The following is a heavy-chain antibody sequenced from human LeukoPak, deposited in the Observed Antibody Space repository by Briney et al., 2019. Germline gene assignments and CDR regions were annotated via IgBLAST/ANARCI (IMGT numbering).Heavy chain of an antibody. Sequence: PGGSLRVSCAASGFTFSSYAMHWVRQAPGKGLEWVAVISYDGSNKYYADSVKGRFTISRDNSKNTLYLQMNSLRAEDTAVYYCARDVSSGADPRPFDYWGQGTLVTVSS. D-gene: IGHD3-10*01. J-gene: IGHJ4*02. CDR3: ARDVSSGADPRPFDY. V-gene: IGHV3-30*04. CDR2: ISYDGSNK. CDR1: GFTFSSYA.